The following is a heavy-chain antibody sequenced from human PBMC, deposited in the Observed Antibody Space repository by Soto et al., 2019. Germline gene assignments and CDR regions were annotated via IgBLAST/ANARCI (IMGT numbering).Heavy chain of an antibody. J-gene: IGHJ6*03. D-gene: IGHD6-13*01. CDR3: ARRGYGSRWPNVYMDV. V-gene: IGHV3-64*01. CDR2: ISNNGAHT. Sequence: EAQLVESGGGLVQPGGSLSLSCAASGFTFSNYEMHWVRQAPGKGLEYVSGISNNGAHTDYAKSVKGRFTISRDNSENTLYLQMGSQRAEDMALYYCARRGYGSRWPNVYMDVWGKGTTVTVSS. CDR1: GFTFSNYE.